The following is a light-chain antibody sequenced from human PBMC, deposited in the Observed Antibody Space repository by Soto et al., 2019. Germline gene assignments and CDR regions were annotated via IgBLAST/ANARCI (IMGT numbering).Light chain of an antibody. CDR3: QQYENLPT. Sequence: DIQMTQSPSSLSPSVGDRVTITCQASQNINNYLNWYQQKPGRAPKLLIYDASNLEAGVPSRFRGSGSGTDFTFTISRLQPEDIATYYCQQYENLPTLGQGTRLEIK. CDR1: QNINNY. CDR2: DAS. V-gene: IGKV1-33*01. J-gene: IGKJ5*01.